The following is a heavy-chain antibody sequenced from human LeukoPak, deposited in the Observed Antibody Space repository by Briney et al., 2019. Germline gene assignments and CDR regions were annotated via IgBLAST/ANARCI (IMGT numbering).Heavy chain of an antibody. Sequence: PGGSLRLSCAASGFTFSSYWMHWVRQAPGKGLVWASHINNGGSRTTYAVSVKGRFTISRDNAKNTLYLEMNSLRAEDTAMYYCARYNSWKFDYWGQGTLVTVSS. J-gene: IGHJ4*02. CDR1: GFTFSSYW. V-gene: IGHV3-74*01. CDR3: ARYNSWKFDY. D-gene: IGHD1-1*01. CDR2: INNGGSRT.